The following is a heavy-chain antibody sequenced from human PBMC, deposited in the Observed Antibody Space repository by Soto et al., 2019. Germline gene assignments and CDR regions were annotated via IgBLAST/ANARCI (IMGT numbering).Heavy chain of an antibody. Sequence: EVQLVESGGGLVQPGGSLRLSCATSGFIFSSYWMTWVRQAPGKGLEWVANIKPDGSDKNYVDSVKGRFTISRDNAKNSLYLQMDSLRAEDTAVYYCARXDIRARSLDVWGQGTTVTVSS. CDR2: IKPDGSDK. V-gene: IGHV3-7*04. CDR1: GFIFSSYW. D-gene: IGHD3-10*01. J-gene: IGHJ6*02. CDR3: ARXDIRARSLDV.